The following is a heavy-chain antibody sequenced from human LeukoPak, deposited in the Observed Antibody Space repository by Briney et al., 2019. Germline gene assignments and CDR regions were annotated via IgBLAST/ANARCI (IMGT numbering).Heavy chain of an antibody. V-gene: IGHV3-23*01. CDR3: AKHARTSYYYYGMDV. J-gene: IGHJ6*02. D-gene: IGHD1-14*01. CDR1: GFTFSSSA. Sequence: GGSLRLSCAASGFTFSSSAMSWVRQVPGKGLEWVSGISASGGSTYYADSVKGRFTISRDNSKNTLYLQMNSLRAEDTAVYYCAKHARTSYYYYGMDVWGQGTTVTVSS. CDR2: ISASGGST.